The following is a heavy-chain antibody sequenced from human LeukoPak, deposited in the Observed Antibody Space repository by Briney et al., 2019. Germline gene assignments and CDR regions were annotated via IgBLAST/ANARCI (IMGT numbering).Heavy chain of an antibody. J-gene: IGHJ3*02. CDR2: IIPIFGTA. V-gene: IGHV1-69*05. Sequence: SVKVSCKASGGTFSSYAISWVRQAPGQGLEWMGGIIPIFGTANYAQKFQGRVTITTDESTSTAYMELSSLRSEDTAVYYCARVRSDRFLNAFDIWGQGTMVTVSS. CDR1: GGTFSSYA. D-gene: IGHD2-21*01. CDR3: ARVRSDRFLNAFDI.